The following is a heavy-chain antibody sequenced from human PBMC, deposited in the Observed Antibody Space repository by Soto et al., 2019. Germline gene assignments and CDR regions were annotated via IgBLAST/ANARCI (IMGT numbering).Heavy chain of an antibody. D-gene: IGHD3-3*01. J-gene: IGHJ6*02. V-gene: IGHV3-23*01. CDR1: GFTFSSYA. CDR3: AKASTIFGVVPWGMDV. CDR2: ISGSGGST. Sequence: GGSLRLSCAASGFTFSSYAMSWVRQAPGKGLEWVSAISGSGGSTYYADSVKGRFTISRDNSKNTLYLQMNSLRAEDTAVYYCAKASTIFGVVPWGMDVWGQGTTVTVSS.